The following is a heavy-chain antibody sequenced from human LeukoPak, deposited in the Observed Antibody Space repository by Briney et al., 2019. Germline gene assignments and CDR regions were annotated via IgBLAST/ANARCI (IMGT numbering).Heavy chain of an antibody. CDR1: GFTFSNNA. D-gene: IGHD2-2*01. CDR3: AKPVCTITSCQSYFDY. V-gene: IGHV3-23*01. CDR2: ISGDST. Sequence: PGRSLRLSCAASGFTFSNNAMGWVRQAPEKGLEWVSAISGDSTWYADSVRGRFTISRDISKNTLYLQMNSLRAEDTAVYYCAKPVCTITSCQSYFDYWGQGTLLTVSS. J-gene: IGHJ4*02.